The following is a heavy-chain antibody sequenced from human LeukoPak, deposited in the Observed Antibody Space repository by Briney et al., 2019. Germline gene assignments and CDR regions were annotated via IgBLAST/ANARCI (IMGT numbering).Heavy chain of an antibody. J-gene: IGHJ4*02. Sequence: SETLSLTCTVSGDSISSSSYYWGWIRQPPGKGLEWIGSIYYSGSTYYNPSLKTRVTISVDTSKNQFSLKLSSVTAADTAVYYCARDVTAAFDCWGQGTLVTVSS. CDR1: GDSISSSSYY. CDR2: IYYSGST. D-gene: IGHD6-13*01. V-gene: IGHV4-39*07. CDR3: ARDVTAAFDC.